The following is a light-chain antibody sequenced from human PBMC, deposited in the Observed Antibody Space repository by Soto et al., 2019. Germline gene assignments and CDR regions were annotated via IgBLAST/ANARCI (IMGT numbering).Light chain of an antibody. J-gene: IGLJ3*02. CDR2: EGS. CDR3: CLYAGSSTLV. Sequence: QSALTQPASVSGSPGQSITISCTGTSSDVGSYNLVSWYQQHPGKAPKLMIYEGSKRPPGVSNRFSGSKSGNTASLTISGLQAEDEADYYCCLYAGSSTLVFGGGTKLTVL. V-gene: IGLV2-23*01. CDR1: SSDVGSYNL.